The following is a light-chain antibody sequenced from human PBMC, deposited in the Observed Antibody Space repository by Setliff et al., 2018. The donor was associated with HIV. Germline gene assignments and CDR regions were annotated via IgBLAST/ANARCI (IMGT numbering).Light chain of an antibody. V-gene: IGLV1-40*01. CDR1: SSNIGAGFD. J-gene: IGLJ1*01. CDR3: QSYDNSLRGYV. CDR2: GDN. Sequence: QSALTQPPTVSGAPGQRVTITCAGTSSNIGAGFDVHWFRQLPGTAPKVLIYGDNYRPSGVPDRFSGSKSATSASLAITGLRAEDEADYYCQSYDNSLRGYVFGTGTKSPS.